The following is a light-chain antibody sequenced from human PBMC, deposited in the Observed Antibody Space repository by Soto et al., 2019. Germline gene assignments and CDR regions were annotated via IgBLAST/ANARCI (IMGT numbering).Light chain of an antibody. J-gene: IGKJ1*01. CDR3: QHYNSYPEA. V-gene: IGKV1-5*03. Sequence: DVQMTHSPSTLSASVRDRVAITSRASQTIASWLAWHQQRPGKPPNLLIYKASTSASGVPSRFSGSGSGTDFTPTISSLQPDDFATYYCQHYNSYPEAFGQGTKVDIK. CDR2: KAS. CDR1: QTIASW.